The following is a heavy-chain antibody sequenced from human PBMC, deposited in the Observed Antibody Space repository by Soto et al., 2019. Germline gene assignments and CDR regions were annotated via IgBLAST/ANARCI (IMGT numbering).Heavy chain of an antibody. J-gene: IGHJ4*02. CDR1: GESISSSSYY. D-gene: IGHD2-21*02. CDR3: ARQRTTVVTQAYFDH. Sequence: SETLSLTCIVSGESISSSSYYWGWIRQPPGKGLEWIGSIYYSGRTYYNPSFKSRVTISIDTSKNQFSLKLSSVTATDTGVYYCARQRTTVVTQAYFDHWGQGALVTVSS. CDR2: IYYSGRT. V-gene: IGHV4-39*01.